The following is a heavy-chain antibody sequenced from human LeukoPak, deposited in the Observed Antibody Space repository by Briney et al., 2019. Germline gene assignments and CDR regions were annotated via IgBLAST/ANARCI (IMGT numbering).Heavy chain of an antibody. D-gene: IGHD5-24*01. Sequence: SETLSLTCTVSGGSISSYYWSWIRQPPGKGLECIGHVYYSGRTDYNPSLKSRLTMSVDSSKNQFSLKLSSVTAADTAVYYCARGGSRRDGYKVDYWGQGTLVTVSS. V-gene: IGHV4-59*01. CDR2: VYYSGRT. J-gene: IGHJ4*02. CDR1: GGSISSYY. CDR3: ARGGSRRDGYKVDY.